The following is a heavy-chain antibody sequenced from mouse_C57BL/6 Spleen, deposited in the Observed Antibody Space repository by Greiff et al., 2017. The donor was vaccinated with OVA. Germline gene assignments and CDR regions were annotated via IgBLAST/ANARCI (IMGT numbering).Heavy chain of an antibody. CDR1: GFTFSDAW. CDR2: IRNKANNHAT. J-gene: IGHJ3*01. D-gene: IGHD4-1*01. CDR3: TRTGTSAWFAY. Sequence: EVQLVESGGGLVQPGGSMKLSCAASGFTFSDAWMDWVRQSPEKGLEWVAEIRNKANNHATYYAESVKGRFTISRDDSKSSVYLQMNSLRAEDTGIYYCTRTGTSAWFAYWGQGTLVTVSA. V-gene: IGHV6-6*01.